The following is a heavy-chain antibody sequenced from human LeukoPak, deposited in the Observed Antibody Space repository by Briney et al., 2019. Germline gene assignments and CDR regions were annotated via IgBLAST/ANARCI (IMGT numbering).Heavy chain of an antibody. Sequence: SETLSLTCTVSGGSISSYYWSWIRQPAGKGLEWIGHIYTSGSTNYNPSLKSRVTMSVDTSKNQFSLKLSSVTAADTAVYYCARLVGGWEPYYYYYMDVWGKGTTVTVSS. D-gene: IGHD6-19*01. V-gene: IGHV4-4*07. J-gene: IGHJ6*03. CDR3: ARLVGGWEPYYYYYMDV. CDR2: IYTSGST. CDR1: GGSISSYY.